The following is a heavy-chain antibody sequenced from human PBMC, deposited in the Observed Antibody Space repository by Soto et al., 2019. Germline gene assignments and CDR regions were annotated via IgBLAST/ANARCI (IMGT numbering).Heavy chain of an antibody. CDR2: ISGSGGST. CDR1: GFTFSSYA. CDR3: AKGPGGDYYYYYYMDV. Sequence: VQLLESGGGLVQPGGSLRLSCAASGFTFSSYAMSWVRQAPGKGLEWVSAISGSGGSTYYADSVKGRFTISRDNSKNTLYLQMSSLRAEDTAVYYCAKGPGGDYYYYYYMDVWGKGTTVTVSS. D-gene: IGHD4-17*01. V-gene: IGHV3-23*01. J-gene: IGHJ6*03.